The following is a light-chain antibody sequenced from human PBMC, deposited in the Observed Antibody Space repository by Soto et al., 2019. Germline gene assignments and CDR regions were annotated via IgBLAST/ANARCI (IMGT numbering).Light chain of an antibody. CDR2: DAS. V-gene: IGKV3-11*01. CDR1: QSVSSY. J-gene: IGKJ2*01. CDR3: QQYEDRPRT. Sequence: EIVLTQSPATLSLSPGERATLSCRASQSVSSYLAWYQQKPGQAPRLLIYDASNRATGIPARFSGSGSGTDFTLTISSLEPEDFAVYYCQQYEDRPRTFGQGTKLEIK.